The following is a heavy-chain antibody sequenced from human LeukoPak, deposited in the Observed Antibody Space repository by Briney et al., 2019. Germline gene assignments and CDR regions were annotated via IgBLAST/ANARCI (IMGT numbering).Heavy chain of an antibody. D-gene: IGHD3-3*01. V-gene: IGHV1-8*03. CDR2: MNPNSGNT. Sequence: GASVKVSCKXSGYTFTSYDINWVRQATGQGLEWMGWMNPNSGNTGYAQKFQGRVTITRNTSISTAYMELSSLRSEDTAVYYCARAGSITIFGVVIMAAFDIWGQGTMVTVSS. CDR1: GYTFTSYD. CDR3: ARAGSITIFGVVIMAAFDI. J-gene: IGHJ3*02.